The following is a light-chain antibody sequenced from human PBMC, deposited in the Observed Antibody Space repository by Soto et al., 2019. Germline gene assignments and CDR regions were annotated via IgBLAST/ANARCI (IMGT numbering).Light chain of an antibody. Sequence: DVQMTHSPSTLSPSVSYRVTITCRASQSISSWLAWYQQKPGKPPKLLIYDASSLERGVPSRFSGSGSGTEFTLTISSLQPDDFATYYCQQYNSYSWTFGQGTKVDIK. CDR1: QSISSW. CDR3: QQYNSYSWT. CDR2: DAS. J-gene: IGKJ1*01. V-gene: IGKV1-5*01.